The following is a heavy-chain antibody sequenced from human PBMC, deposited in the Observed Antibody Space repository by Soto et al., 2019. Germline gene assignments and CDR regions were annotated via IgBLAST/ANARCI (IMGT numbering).Heavy chain of an antibody. V-gene: IGHV3-23*01. CDR2: ISGTGDAT. D-gene: IGHD3-16*01. Sequence: GESLKISCAVSGFTFNNYAMSWVRQAPGKGLEWVSIISGTGDATYYADSVKGRFTISRDNSKNTLYLQMNSLRAEDTAIYYYAKWGSSKNLDNWGQGTLVTVSS. CDR1: GFTFNNYA. J-gene: IGHJ4*02. CDR3: AKWGSSKNLDN.